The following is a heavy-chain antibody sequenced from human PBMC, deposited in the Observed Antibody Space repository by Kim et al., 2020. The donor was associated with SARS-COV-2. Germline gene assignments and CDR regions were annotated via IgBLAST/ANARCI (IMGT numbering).Heavy chain of an antibody. CDR2: IYYSGST. CDR1: GGSISSYY. J-gene: IGHJ4*02. Sequence: SETLSLTCTVSGGSISSYYWSWIRQPPGKGLEWIGHIYYSGSTNYNPSLKSRVTISVDTSKNQFSLTLSSVTAADTAGDYCARAPAMVRYFDYWGEGTL. V-gene: IGHV4-59*01. CDR3: ARAPAMVRYFDY. D-gene: IGHD5-18*01.